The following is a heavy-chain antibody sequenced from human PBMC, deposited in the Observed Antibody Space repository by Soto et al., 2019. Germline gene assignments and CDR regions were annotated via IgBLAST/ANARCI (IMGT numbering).Heavy chain of an antibody. CDR2: ISSSGSTI. Sequence: PGGSLRLSCAASGFTFSSYEMNWVRQAPGKGLEWVSYISSSGSTIYYADSVKGRFTISRDNAKNSLYLQMNSLRAEDTAVYYCARDPFYDSSGYYDAFDIWGQGTMVTVSS. D-gene: IGHD3-22*01. CDR3: ARDPFYDSSGYYDAFDI. J-gene: IGHJ3*02. CDR1: GFTFSSYE. V-gene: IGHV3-48*03.